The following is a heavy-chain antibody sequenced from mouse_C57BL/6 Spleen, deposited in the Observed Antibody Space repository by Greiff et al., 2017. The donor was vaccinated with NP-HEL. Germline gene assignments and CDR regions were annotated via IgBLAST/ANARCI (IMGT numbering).Heavy chain of an antibody. V-gene: IGHV5-9-1*02. J-gene: IGHJ3*01. CDR3: TRDRIGNYVFAY. D-gene: IGHD2-1*01. CDR1: GFTFSSYA. CDR2: ISSGGDYI. Sequence: EVKLVESGEGLVKPGGSLKLSCAASGFTFSSYAMSWVRQTPEKRLEWVAYISSGGDYIYYADTVKGRFTISRDNARNTLYLQMSSLKSEDTAMYYCTRDRIGNYVFAYWGQGTLVTVSA.